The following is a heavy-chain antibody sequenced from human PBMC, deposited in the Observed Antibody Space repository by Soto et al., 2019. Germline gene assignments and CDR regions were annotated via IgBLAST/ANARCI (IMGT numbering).Heavy chain of an antibody. Sequence: QVNLVQSGAEVKKPGSSVKVSCKLSGGTFSSYVIIWVRQAPGQGLEWMGGIIPVSGTANYAQKFQGRVTISADAATNTAYMELSGLRFDDTAVYYCATVDRSVALVGWFDPWGQGTLVTVSS. CDR2: IIPVSGTA. D-gene: IGHD2-15*01. CDR3: ATVDRSVALVGWFDP. J-gene: IGHJ5*02. CDR1: GGTFSSYV. V-gene: IGHV1-69*01.